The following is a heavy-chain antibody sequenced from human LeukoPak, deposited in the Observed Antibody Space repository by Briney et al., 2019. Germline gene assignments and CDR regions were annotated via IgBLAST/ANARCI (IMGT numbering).Heavy chain of an antibody. V-gene: IGHV3-30-3*01. CDR2: ISYAGSNK. CDR3: ARDNYDSSGYPYY. Sequence: EGSLRLSCAAAGFTFSSYAMHWVRHAPAKGLEWVAVISYAGSNKYYADSVKGRFTITRDNSKNTLYVQMNSLRAEDTAVYYCARDNYDSSGYPYYWGQGTLVTVSS. D-gene: IGHD3-22*01. J-gene: IGHJ4*02. CDR1: GFTFSSYA.